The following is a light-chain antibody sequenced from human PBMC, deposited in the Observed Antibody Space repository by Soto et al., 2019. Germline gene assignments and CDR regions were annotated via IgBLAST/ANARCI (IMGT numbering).Light chain of an antibody. V-gene: IGLV1-40*01. J-gene: IGLJ3*02. CDR1: SSNIGAGYD. CDR3: QSYDSSLSGWM. Sequence: QSVLTQPPSVSGAPGQRVTISCTGSSSNIGAGYDVHWYQQLPGTAPKLLISGNSNRPSGVPDRFSGSKSATSASLAITGLQAEDEADYYCQSYDSSLSGWMFGGGTKLTVL. CDR2: GNS.